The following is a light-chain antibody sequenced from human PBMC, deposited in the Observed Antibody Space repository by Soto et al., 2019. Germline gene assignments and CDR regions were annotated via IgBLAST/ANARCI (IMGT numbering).Light chain of an antibody. V-gene: IGLV1-44*01. J-gene: IGLJ1*01. Sequence: QSVLTQPPSASGTPGQRVTISCYGSSSNIGSNTVNWYRQLPGTAPKLLIYSNNQRPSGVPDRFSGSKSGTSASLAISGLQSEDEADYYCAAWDDSLNGFYVFGTGTKLTVL. CDR3: AAWDDSLNGFYV. CDR2: SNN. CDR1: SSNIGSNT.